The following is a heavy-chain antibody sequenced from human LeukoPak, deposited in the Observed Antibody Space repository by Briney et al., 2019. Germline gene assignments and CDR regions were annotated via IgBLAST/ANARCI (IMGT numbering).Heavy chain of an antibody. J-gene: IGHJ4*02. V-gene: IGHV3-23*01. Sequence: GGSLRLSCAASGFTFSSYWMSWVRQAPGKGLEWVSAISGSGGSTYYADSVKGRFTISRDNSKNTLYLQMNSLRAEDTAVYYCAKDLARIAAAGTSYYWGQGTLVTVSS. CDR1: GFTFSSYW. D-gene: IGHD6-13*01. CDR3: AKDLARIAAAGTSYY. CDR2: ISGSGGST.